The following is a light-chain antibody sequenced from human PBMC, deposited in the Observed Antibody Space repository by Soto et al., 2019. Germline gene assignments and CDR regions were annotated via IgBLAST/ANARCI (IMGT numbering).Light chain of an antibody. Sequence: QSALTQPPSASGSPGQSVTISCTGTSSDVGGYPFVSWYQQHPGKAPKVLIYDVNKRPSGVPDRFSGSKSGNTASLSVSVLQAEDEADSYCSSHAGSDDPIVFGTGTKLTVL. J-gene: IGLJ1*01. CDR1: SSDVGGYPF. V-gene: IGLV2-8*01. CDR2: DVN. CDR3: SSHAGSDDPIV.